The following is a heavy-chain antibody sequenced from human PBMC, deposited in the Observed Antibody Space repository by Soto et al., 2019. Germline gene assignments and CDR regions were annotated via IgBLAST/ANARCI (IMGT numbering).Heavy chain of an antibody. CDR2: INHSGST. J-gene: IGHJ4*02. CDR1: GGSFSGYY. Sequence: SETLSLTCAVYGGSFSGYYWSWIRQPPGKGLEWIGEINHSGSTNYNPSLKSRVTISVDTSKNQFSLKLSSVTAADTAVYYCARLAYDVLTGYFFDYWGQGTLVTVSS. CDR3: ARLAYDVLTGYFFDY. V-gene: IGHV4-34*01. D-gene: IGHD3-9*01.